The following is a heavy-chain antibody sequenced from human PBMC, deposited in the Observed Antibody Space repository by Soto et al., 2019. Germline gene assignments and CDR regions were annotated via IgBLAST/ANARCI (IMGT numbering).Heavy chain of an antibody. CDR1: GGSISSGGYY. J-gene: IGHJ5*02. CDR3: ARKGDPTRYQLLSPNWFDP. CDR2: IYYSGST. Sequence: PSETLSLTCTVSGGSISSGGYYWSWIRQHPGKGLEWIGYIYYSGSTYYNPSLKSRVTISVDTSKNQFSLKLSSVTAADTAVYYCARKGDPTRYQLLSPNWFDPWGQGTLVTVSS. V-gene: IGHV4-30-4*08. D-gene: IGHD2-2*01.